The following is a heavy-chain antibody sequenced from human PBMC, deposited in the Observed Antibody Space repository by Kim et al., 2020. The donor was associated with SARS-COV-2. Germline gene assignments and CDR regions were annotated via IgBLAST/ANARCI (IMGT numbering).Heavy chain of an antibody. Sequence: ASVKVSCKASGYTFTDYDINWVRQATGQGLEWIGWMNSSTGDTGYAQKFQDRVTLTRDTSISTAYVELTSLRPDDTAVFYCARRLYYGSYSFDFWGQGTL. CDR1: GYTFTDYD. D-gene: IGHD3-10*01. CDR2: MNSSTGDT. CDR3: ARRLYYGSYSFDF. V-gene: IGHV1-8*01. J-gene: IGHJ4*02.